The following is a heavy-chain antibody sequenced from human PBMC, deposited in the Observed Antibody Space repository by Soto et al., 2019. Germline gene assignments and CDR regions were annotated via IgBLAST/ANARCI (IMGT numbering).Heavy chain of an antibody. V-gene: IGHV2-5*02. CDR1: GFSLTTSGVG. J-gene: IGHJ4*02. D-gene: IGHD3-3*01. CDR2: IYLDDDK. CDR3: AHRVLRTVFGLVTTTAIYFDF. Sequence: QITLNESGPTQVKPRQTLTLTCTFSGFSLTTSGVGVGWIRQSPGKDPEWLALIYLDDDKRYSQSLKRRLTITTDTPKSQVVLTMADFDPEDTVTYYCAHRVLRTVFGLVTTTAIYFDFWGQGTPVAVSS.